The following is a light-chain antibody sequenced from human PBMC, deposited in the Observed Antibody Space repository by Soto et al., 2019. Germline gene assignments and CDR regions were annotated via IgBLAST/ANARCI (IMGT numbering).Light chain of an antibody. V-gene: IGLV2-23*01. CDR2: EGG. CDR1: SSDVGNYNL. Sequence: QSALTQPASVSGSPGQSITISCTGTSSDVGNYNLVSWCQQYPGKAPKLMIYEGGKRPSGVSNRFSGSKSGNTASLTISGLQAEDEADYYCCSFALRSTLIFGGGTKLTVL. J-gene: IGLJ2*01. CDR3: CSFALRSTLI.